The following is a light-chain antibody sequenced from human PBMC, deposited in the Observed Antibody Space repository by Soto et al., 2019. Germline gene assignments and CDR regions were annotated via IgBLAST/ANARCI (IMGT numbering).Light chain of an antibody. CDR1: NSDVGAYNF. CDR2: EVN. Sequence: QSVLTQPASVSGSPGQSIAVSCTGTNSDVGAYNFVSWYQQYPGKAPKLIIHEVNNRPSGVSDRFSGSKSGNTASLTISGLQDDDEADYYCSSFTTYNTRVFGTGTRSPS. J-gene: IGLJ1*01. V-gene: IGLV2-14*01. CDR3: SSFTTYNTRV.